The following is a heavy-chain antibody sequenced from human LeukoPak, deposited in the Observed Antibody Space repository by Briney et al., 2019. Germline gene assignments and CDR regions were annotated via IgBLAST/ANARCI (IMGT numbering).Heavy chain of an antibody. J-gene: IGHJ3*02. CDR2: IWYDGSNK. Sequence: GGSLRLSCAASGFTFSSYGMHWVRQAPGKGLEWVAVIWYDGSNKYYADSVKGRFTISRDNSKNTLYLQMNSLRAEDTAMYYCARFGYSSGWYSVGAFEIWGQGTMVTVSS. D-gene: IGHD6-19*01. CDR1: GFTFSSYG. V-gene: IGHV3-33*01. CDR3: ARFGYSSGWYSVGAFEI.